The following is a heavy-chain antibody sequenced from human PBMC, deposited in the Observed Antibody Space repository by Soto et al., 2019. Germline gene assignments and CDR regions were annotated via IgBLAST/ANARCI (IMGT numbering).Heavy chain of an antibody. J-gene: IGHJ5*02. D-gene: IGHD3-10*01. Sequence: VASVKVSCKASGGTFSRYAISWVRQAPGQGLEWMGGIIPIFGAPNYAQKFQGRVTISADESTSTVYMELSSLTSEDTAVYYCARAHTGSYYFYCFDPWGQGTPVTVSS. CDR1: GGTFSRYA. CDR2: IIPIFGAP. CDR3: ARAHTGSYYFYCFDP. V-gene: IGHV1-69*13.